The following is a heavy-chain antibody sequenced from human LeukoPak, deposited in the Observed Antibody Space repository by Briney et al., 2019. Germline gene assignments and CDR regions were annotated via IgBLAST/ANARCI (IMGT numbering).Heavy chain of an antibody. CDR1: GGTFSSYA. CDR3: ARDLSGGVVPAAILGY. Sequence: ASVKVSCKASGGTFSSYAISWVRQAPGQGLEWMGGIIPIFGTANYAQKFQGRVTITTDESTSTAYMELSSLRSEDTDVYYCARDLSGGVVPAAILGYWGQGTLVTISS. V-gene: IGHV1-69*05. CDR2: IIPIFGTA. J-gene: IGHJ4*02. D-gene: IGHD2-2*01.